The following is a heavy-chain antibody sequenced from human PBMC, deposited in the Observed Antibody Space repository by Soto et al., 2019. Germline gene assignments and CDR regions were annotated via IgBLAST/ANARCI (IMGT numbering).Heavy chain of an antibody. D-gene: IGHD2-15*01. CDR2: INYSGST. Sequence: SETLSLTCIVSGGSISSSSYYWGWIRQPPGKGLEWIGSINYSGSTYYNPSLKSRVTISVDTSKNQFSLNLSSVTAADTAVYYCARQWYYWGQGTLVTVSS. V-gene: IGHV4-39*01. J-gene: IGHJ4*02. CDR3: ARQWYY. CDR1: GGSISSSSYY.